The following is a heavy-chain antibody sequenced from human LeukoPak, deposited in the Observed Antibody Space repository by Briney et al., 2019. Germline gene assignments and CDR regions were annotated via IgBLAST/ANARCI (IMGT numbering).Heavy chain of an antibody. CDR1: GGSFSDYY. D-gene: IGHD3-22*01. V-gene: IGHV4-34*01. CDR3: SFDSSGYYK. Sequence: MPSETLSLTCAVYGGSFSDYYWSWIRQPPGKGLEWIGEINHSGSTNYNASLKSRVTISVDTSKNQSSLRLSSVTAADTAVYYCSFDSSGYYKWGQGTLVTVSS. CDR2: INHSGST. J-gene: IGHJ4*02.